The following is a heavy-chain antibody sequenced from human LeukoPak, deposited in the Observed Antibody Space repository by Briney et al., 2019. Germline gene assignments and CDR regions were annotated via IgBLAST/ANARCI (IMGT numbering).Heavy chain of an antibody. V-gene: IGHV4-59*01. CDR1: GGSISGYY. CDR2: IYYSGGP. Sequence: PSETLSLACTVTGGSISGYYWNWIRQPPGKGLEWIGYIYYSGGPNYNPSLKSRVTMSVDTSKNQFSLKLSSVTAADTAVYYCARDRGVIVGTARDHYFDYWGQGTLVTVSS. J-gene: IGHJ4*02. CDR3: ARDRGVIVGTARDHYFDY. D-gene: IGHD1-26*01.